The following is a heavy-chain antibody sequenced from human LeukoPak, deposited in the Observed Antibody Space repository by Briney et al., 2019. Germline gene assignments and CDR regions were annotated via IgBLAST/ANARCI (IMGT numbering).Heavy chain of an antibody. CDR1: GFTFSDYG. V-gene: IGHV3-30*02. CDR3: AKSSGSYRLDAFDI. CDR2: LRSDGRNK. D-gene: IGHD1-26*01. J-gene: IGHJ3*02. Sequence: GGSLRLSCAASGFTFSDYGMHWVRQAPGKGLEWVAFLRSDGRNKYYADSVKGRFTIARDNSKNTLYLQMNSLRAEDTAVYYCAKSSGSYRLDAFDIWGQGTMVTVSS.